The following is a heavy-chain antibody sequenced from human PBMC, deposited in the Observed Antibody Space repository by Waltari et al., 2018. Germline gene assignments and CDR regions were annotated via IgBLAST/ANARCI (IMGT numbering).Heavy chain of an antibody. J-gene: IGHJ4*02. D-gene: IGHD3-10*01. CDR2: INHSGST. V-gene: IGHV4-34*01. CDR1: GGSFSGYY. CDR3: ARGRYYGSWSYSDY. Sequence: QVQLQQWGAGLLKPSETLSLTCAVYGGSFSGYYWSWIRQPPGKGLEWIGEINHSGSTNYNPSLRSRVTISVDTSKNQFSLKLSAVTAADTAVYYCARGRYYGSWSYSDYWGQGTLVTVSS.